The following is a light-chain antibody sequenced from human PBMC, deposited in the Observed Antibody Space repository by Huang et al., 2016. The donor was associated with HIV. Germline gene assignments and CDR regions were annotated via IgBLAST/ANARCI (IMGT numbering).Light chain of an antibody. CDR2: GAS. V-gene: IGKV3-15*01. CDR3: QQYNNWPFT. CDR1: QRISSK. J-gene: IGKJ3*01. Sequence: ERVMTQSPVPLSVSPGERATFSCRASQRISSKLAWYQQKPGQAPRLLIYGASTRATGIPARFSGSGSGTEFTLTISSLQSEDFAVYYCQQYNNWPFTFGPGTRVDIK.